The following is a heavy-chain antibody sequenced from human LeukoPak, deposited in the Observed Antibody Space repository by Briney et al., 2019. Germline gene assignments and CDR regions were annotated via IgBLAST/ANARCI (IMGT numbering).Heavy chain of an antibody. V-gene: IGHV3-33*01. J-gene: IGHJ6*02. D-gene: IGHD5-12*01. CDR3: TRDIVATIPTHYYYYGMDL. CDR1: GFTFSSFG. Sequence: GSLRLSCAASGFTFSSFGMHWVRQAPGKGLEWVAVIWYDGNNKYYADSVKGRFTISRDNPKNTLYLQMNSLRAEDTAVHYCTRDIVATIPTHYYYYGMDLWGQGTTVTVSS. CDR2: IWYDGNNK.